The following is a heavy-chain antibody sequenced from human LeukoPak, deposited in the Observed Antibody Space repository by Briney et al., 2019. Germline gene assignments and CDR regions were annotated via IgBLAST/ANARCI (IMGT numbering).Heavy chain of an antibody. CDR2: INPSGGST. V-gene: IGHV1-46*01. CDR3: ARSYYHESSDYYFPTDY. D-gene: IGHD3-22*01. J-gene: IGHJ4*02. Sequence: GASVKVSCKVSGYTLTELSMHWVRQAPGQGLEWMGIINPSGGSTRYAQKVQGRVTMTRDTSTSTVYMELSSLRSEDTAVYYCARSYYHESSDYYFPTDYWGQGTLVTVSS. CDR1: GYTLTELS.